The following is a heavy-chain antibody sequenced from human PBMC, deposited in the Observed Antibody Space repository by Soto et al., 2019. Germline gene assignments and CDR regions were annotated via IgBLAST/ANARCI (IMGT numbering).Heavy chain of an antibody. CDR2: INHSGST. V-gene: IGHV4-34*01. CDR1: GGSFSGYY. J-gene: IGHJ6*02. D-gene: IGHD3-22*01. CDR3: ARGNYDSSGYYYYGMDV. Sequence: PSETLSLTCAVYGGSFSGYYWSWIRQPPGKGLEWMGEINHSGSTNYNPSLKSRVTISVDTSKNQFSLKLSSVTAADTAVYYCARGNYDSSGYYYYGMDVWGQGTTVTVSS.